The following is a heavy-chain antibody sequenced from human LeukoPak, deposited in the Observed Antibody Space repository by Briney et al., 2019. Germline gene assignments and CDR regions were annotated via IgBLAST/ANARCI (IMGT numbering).Heavy chain of an antibody. CDR2: IFQSGET. D-gene: IGHD2-21*01. V-gene: IGHV4/OR15-8*02. CDR3: ARHFRLVVENWFDP. Sequence: SETLSLTCGVSGGSIISSNWWGWIRQPPGKGLEWIGEIFQSGETDYNPSLRSRVIISINKSKNQFSLQLNSVTAADTAIYYCARHFRLVVENWFDPWGQGTLVTVSS. CDR1: GGSIISSNW. J-gene: IGHJ5*02.